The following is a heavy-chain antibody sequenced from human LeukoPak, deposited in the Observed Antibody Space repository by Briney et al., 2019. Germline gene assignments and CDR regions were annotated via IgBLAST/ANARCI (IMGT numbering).Heavy chain of an antibody. J-gene: IGHJ3*02. CDR1: GYTFTSYG. D-gene: IGHD6-6*01. V-gene: IGHV1-18*01. Sequence: GASVKVSCKASGYTFTSYGISWVRQAPGQGLEWMGWISAYNGNTNYAQKFQGRVTITTDESTSTAYMELSSLRSEDTAVYYCARDRGAARQPWGAFDIWGQGTMVTVSS. CDR2: ISAYNGNT. CDR3: ARDRGAARQPWGAFDI.